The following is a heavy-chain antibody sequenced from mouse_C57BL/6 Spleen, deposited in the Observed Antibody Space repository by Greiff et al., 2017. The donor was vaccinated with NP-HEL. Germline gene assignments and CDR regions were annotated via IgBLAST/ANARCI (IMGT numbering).Heavy chain of an antibody. CDR3: ARLGVLRYDYAMDY. J-gene: IGHJ4*01. CDR2: ISSGGSYT. D-gene: IGHD1-1*01. V-gene: IGHV5-6*01. Sequence: EVQVVESGGDLVKPGGSLKLSCAASGFTFSSYGMSWVRQTPDKRLEWVATISSGGSYTYYPDSVKGRFTISRDNAKNTLYLQMSSLKSEDTAMYYCARLGVLRYDYAMDYWGQGTSVTVSS. CDR1: GFTFSSYG.